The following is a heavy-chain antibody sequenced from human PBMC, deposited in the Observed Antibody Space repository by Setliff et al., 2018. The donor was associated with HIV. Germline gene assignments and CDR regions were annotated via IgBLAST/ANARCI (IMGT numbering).Heavy chain of an antibody. V-gene: IGHV4-31*03. Sequence: SETLSLTCTVSGVSVSSGGCYWSWIRQHPGKGLEWIGDVHHTGTTYLNPSLKSRITISVDTSKNQFSLKLGFVTAADTAVYHCARGESSTWDLAEHFQHWGHGTLVTVSS. CDR1: GVSVSSGGCY. CDR2: VHHTGTT. CDR3: ARGESSTWDLAEHFQH. D-gene: IGHD2-2*01. J-gene: IGHJ1*01.